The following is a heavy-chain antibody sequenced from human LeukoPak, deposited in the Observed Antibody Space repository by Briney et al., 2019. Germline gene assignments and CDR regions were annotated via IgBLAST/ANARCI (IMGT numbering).Heavy chain of an antibody. V-gene: IGHV3-33*01. CDR3: ARDTQEQGNWFDP. D-gene: IGHD6-13*01. CDR1: GFTFSNYG. CDR2: IWYDGSNK. Sequence: PGGSLRLSCAASGFTFSNYGMHWVRQAPGKGLEWVAVIWYDGSNKYYADSVKGRFTISRDNSKNTLYLQMNSLRPEDMAVYYCARDTQEQGNWFDPWGQGTLVTVS. J-gene: IGHJ5*02.